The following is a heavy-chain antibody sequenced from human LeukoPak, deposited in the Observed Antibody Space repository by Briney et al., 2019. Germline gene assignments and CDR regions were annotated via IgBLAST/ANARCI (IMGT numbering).Heavy chain of an antibody. CDR3: ARGAYGSGSYGDNWFDP. V-gene: IGHV3-7*01. J-gene: IGHJ5*02. CDR2: IKQDGSEK. Sequence: GRSLRLSCAASGFAFSSYWMSWVRQAPGKGLEWVANIKQDGSEKYYVDSVKGRFTISRDNAKNSLYLQMNSLRAEDTAVYYCARGAYGSGSYGDNWFDPWGQGTLVTVSS. CDR1: GFAFSSYW. D-gene: IGHD3-10*01.